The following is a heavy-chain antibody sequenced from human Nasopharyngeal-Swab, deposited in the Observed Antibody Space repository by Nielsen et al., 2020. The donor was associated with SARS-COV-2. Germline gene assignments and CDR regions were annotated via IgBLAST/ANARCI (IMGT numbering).Heavy chain of an antibody. D-gene: IGHD3-10*01. J-gene: IGHJ6*02. CDR2: ISAYNGNT. Sequence: ASVKVSCKASGYIFTSYGISWVRQAPGQGLEWMGWISAYNGNTNYAQKLQGRVTMTTDTSTSTAYMELSSLRSDDTAVYYCARGYVLLWFGVDYYYGMDVWGQGTTVTVSS. CDR1: GYIFTSYG. V-gene: IGHV1-18*01. CDR3: ARGYVLLWFGVDYYYGMDV.